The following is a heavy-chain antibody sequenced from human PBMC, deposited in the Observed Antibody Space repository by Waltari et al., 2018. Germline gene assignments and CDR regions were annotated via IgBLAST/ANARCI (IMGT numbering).Heavy chain of an antibody. CDR3: ARGMAYSSSSLRWWAHWFDP. D-gene: IGHD6-6*01. CDR1: GYSFTSYW. V-gene: IGHV5-51*01. Sequence: EVQLVQSGAEVKKPGESLKISCKGSGYSFTSYWIGWVRHMPGKGLEWMGIIYPGDHDRRYSPSVQAQVTIAAYKSISTAYLQWSSLKASDTALYYCARGMAYSSSSLRWWAHWFDPWGQGTLVTVSS. CDR2: IYPGDHDR. J-gene: IGHJ5*02.